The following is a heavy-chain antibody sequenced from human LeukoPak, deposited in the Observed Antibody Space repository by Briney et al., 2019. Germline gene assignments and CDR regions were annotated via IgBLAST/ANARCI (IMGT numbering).Heavy chain of an antibody. V-gene: IGHV1-46*01. CDR1: GYTFTSYY. CDR2: INPSGGST. D-gene: IGHD3-3*01. Sequence: ASVKVSCKASGYTFTSYYMHWVRQAPGQGLEWMGIINPSGGSTSYAQKFQGRVTMTRDTSTSTVYMELSSLRSEDTAVYYCARGDPWSGYSRDHTFDYWGQGTLVTVSS. J-gene: IGHJ4*02. CDR3: ARGDPWSGYSRDHTFDY.